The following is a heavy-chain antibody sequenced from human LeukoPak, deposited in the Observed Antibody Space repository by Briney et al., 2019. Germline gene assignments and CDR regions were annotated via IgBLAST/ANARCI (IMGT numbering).Heavy chain of an antibody. D-gene: IGHD3-10*01. CDR1: GFTFSNYW. CDR2: INQDGSEK. Sequence: PGVSLRLSCAASGFTFSNYWMSWVRQAPGKGLEWVANINQDGSEKYSVDSVKGRFTISRDNAKNSLYLQMNSLRAEDTAVYYCARAYYFDSRNYYNPTSSFDYWGQGTLVTVSS. V-gene: IGHV3-7*04. J-gene: IGHJ4*02. CDR3: ARAYYFDSRNYYNPTSSFDY.